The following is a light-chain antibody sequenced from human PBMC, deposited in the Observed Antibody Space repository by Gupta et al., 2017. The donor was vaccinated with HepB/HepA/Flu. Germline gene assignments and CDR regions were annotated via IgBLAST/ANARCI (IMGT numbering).Light chain of an antibody. CDR1: SGAVGSYKV. CDR2: EVS. V-gene: IGLV2-23*02. J-gene: IGLJ3*02. Sequence: QSALTQPASVSGSPGQSIIISCAGTSGAVGSYKVVSWYQQHPGKAPKLMIYEVSKRPAGVANRYSGSKSGNTAALTISGLQAEDEADYYCCSYAGSSTPWVFGGGTKLTVL. CDR3: CSYAGSSTPWV.